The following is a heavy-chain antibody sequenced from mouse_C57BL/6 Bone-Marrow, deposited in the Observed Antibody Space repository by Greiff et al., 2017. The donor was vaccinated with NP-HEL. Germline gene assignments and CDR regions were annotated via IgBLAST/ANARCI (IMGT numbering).Heavy chain of an antibody. CDR1: GYAFSSYW. D-gene: IGHD2-3*01. J-gene: IGHJ2*01. V-gene: IGHV1-80*01. CDR2: IYPGDGDT. CDR3: AILYDGYYVDFDY. Sequence: QVQLQQSGAELVKPGASVKISCKASGYAFSSYWMNWVKQRPGKGLEWIGQIYPGDGDTNYNGKFKGKATLTADKSSSTAYMQLSSLTSEDSAVYFCAILYDGYYVDFDYWGQGTTLTVSS.